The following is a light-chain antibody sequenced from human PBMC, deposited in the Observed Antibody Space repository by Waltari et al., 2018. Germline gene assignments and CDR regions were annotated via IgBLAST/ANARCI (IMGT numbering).Light chain of an antibody. CDR3: SSYAHNNHFV. CDR2: EVT. CDR1: NRDVGAYNY. Sequence: QSVLTQPPSAAGSPGQSVTISCTGNNRDVGAYNYVSWYQQHPGKVPKLLIYEVTKRPSGVPDRFSGSKSGNTASLTVSGLQADDEADYYCSSYAHNNHFVFGTGTKVTVL. V-gene: IGLV2-8*01. J-gene: IGLJ1*01.